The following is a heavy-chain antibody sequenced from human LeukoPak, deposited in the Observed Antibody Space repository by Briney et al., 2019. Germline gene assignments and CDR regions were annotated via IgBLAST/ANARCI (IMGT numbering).Heavy chain of an antibody. J-gene: IGHJ4*02. D-gene: IGHD2-21*02. Sequence: GGSLRLSCAASGFTFSSYAMSWVRQTPGKGLEWVSGPNWDGGRTGYADSVKGRFTISRDNAKNSLYLQMNSLRVEDTAMYYCARDGLRRPPTPYCGGDCPLDYWGQGTLVSVSS. CDR2: PNWDGGRT. CDR1: GFTFSSYA. CDR3: ARDGLRRPPTPYCGGDCPLDY. V-gene: IGHV3-20*04.